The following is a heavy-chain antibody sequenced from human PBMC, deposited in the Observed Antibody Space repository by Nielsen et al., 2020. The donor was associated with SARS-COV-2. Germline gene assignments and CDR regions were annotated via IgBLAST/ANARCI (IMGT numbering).Heavy chain of an antibody. J-gene: IGHJ2*01. V-gene: IGHV4-59*08. CDR1: GGSFSDYY. CDR2: IYYSGSS. Sequence: SEPLSLTCTVSGGSFSDYYWSWIRQAPGKGLEWIGHIYYSGSSSYNPSLKSRVTISVDTSKKQFSLKLRSVTAADTAMYYCARRDVYWYFDLWGRGSQVTVSS. CDR3: ARRDVYWYFDL.